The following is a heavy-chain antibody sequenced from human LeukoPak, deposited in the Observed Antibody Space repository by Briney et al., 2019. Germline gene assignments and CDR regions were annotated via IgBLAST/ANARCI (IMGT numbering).Heavy chain of an antibody. CDR3: TTDKNYDSSGYYYPFDY. V-gene: IGHV3-7*05. D-gene: IGHD3-22*01. CDR2: IKQDGSEK. J-gene: IGHJ4*02. Sequence: PGGSLRLSCAASGFTFSSYEMNWVRQAPGKGLEWVANIKQDGSEKYYVDSVKGRFTISRDNAKNSLYLQMNSLKTEDTAVYYCTTDKNYDSSGYYYPFDYWGQGTLVTVSS. CDR1: GFTFSSYE.